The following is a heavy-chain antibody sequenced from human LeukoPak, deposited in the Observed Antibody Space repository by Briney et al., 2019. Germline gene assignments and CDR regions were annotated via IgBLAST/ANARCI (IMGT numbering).Heavy chain of an antibody. D-gene: IGHD6-13*01. CDR3: ARVHRSRLNDAFDI. J-gene: IGHJ3*02. Sequence: ASVKVSCKASGYTFTGYYMHWVRQAPGQGLEWMGWINPNSGGTNYAQKFQGRVTMTGDTSISTAYMELGRLRSDDTAVYYCARVHRSRLNDAFDIWGQGTMVTVSS. CDR1: GYTFTGYY. V-gene: IGHV1-2*02. CDR2: INPNSGGT.